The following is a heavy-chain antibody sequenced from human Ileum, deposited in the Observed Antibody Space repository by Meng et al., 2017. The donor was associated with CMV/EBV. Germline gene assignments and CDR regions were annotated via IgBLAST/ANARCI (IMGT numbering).Heavy chain of an antibody. CDR1: GGSITSGNVY. V-gene: IGHV4-30-4*08. Sequence: QVPLHAPAPEPWKPLPTLFLPCTLSGGSITSGNVYWSWIPQPPGRGLEWIGYIYYSGSPYYKPSLKSRVTISLDTSKNQFSLNLRSVTATDSAVYYCVRQVVAASFDYWGQGALVTVSS. CDR3: VRQVVAASFDY. D-gene: IGHD2-15*01. J-gene: IGHJ4*02. CDR2: IYYSGSP.